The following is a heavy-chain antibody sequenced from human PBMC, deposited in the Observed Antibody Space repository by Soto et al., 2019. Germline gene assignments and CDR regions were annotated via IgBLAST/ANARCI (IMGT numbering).Heavy chain of an antibody. Sequence: AGGSLRLSCAASGFTFSSYGMHWVRQAPGKGLEWVAVIWNDGSNKYYADSVKGRFTISRDNSKNTLYLQMNSLRAEDTAVYYCARDRYYYDSSGYHQFDYWGQGTLVTVSS. CDR3: ARDRYYYDSSGYHQFDY. J-gene: IGHJ4*02. V-gene: IGHV3-33*01. CDR1: GFTFSSYG. CDR2: IWNDGSNK. D-gene: IGHD3-22*01.